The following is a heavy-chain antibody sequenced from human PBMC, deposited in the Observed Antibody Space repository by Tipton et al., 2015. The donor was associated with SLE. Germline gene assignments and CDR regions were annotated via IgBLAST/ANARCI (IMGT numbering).Heavy chain of an antibody. V-gene: IGHV4-4*07. CDR3: ARGGGSYYDY. CDR2: IFTCGST. Sequence: TLSLTCAVSGYIISSYYWSWIRQPAGKALEWIGHIFTCGSTKFNPSLKSRVTISVDTSKNQFSLKLSSVTAADTAVYYCARGGGSYYDYWGQGTLVTVSS. CDR1: GYIISSYY. J-gene: IGHJ4*02. D-gene: IGHD1-26*01.